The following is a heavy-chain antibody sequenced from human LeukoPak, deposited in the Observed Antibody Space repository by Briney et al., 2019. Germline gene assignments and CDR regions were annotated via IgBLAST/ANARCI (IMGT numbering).Heavy chain of an antibody. Sequence: SETLSLTCAVSGYSISSGYYWGWIRQPPGKGLEWIGNIYNSGSAYYNPSLKSRVTISVDTSKNEFSLKLRSVTAADTAVYYCARLNSGSYYNYYYYYMDLWGKGTTVTVSS. V-gene: IGHV4-38-2*01. J-gene: IGHJ6*03. D-gene: IGHD1-26*01. CDR1: GYSISSGYY. CDR3: ARLNSGSYYNYYYYYMDL. CDR2: IYNSGSA.